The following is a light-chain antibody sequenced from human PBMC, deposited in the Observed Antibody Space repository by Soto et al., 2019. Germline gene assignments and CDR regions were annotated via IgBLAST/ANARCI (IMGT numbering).Light chain of an antibody. CDR1: QRIGGY. CDR3: QQSYTTPLT. Sequence: DIQMTQSPSSLSASVGDRVTITCRASQRIGGYLNWYQQKPGNAPKLLIYAASVLQSGVPSRFSGSVSGTEFTLTISSLQPEDIATYYCQQSYTTPLTFGGGTKVQIK. V-gene: IGKV1-39*01. CDR2: AAS. J-gene: IGKJ4*01.